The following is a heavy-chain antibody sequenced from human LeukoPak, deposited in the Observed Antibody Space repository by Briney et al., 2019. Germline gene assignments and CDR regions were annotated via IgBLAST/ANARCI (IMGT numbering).Heavy chain of an antibody. CDR3: ARGTSSYYDSSGLFWD. V-gene: IGHV1-8*01. CDR2: MNPNSGNT. Sequence: ASVEVSCKASGYTFTSYDIHWVRQATGQGLEWMGWMNPNSGNTGYAQKFQGRVTMTRNTSISTARMELSSLRSEDTAVYYCARGTSSYYDSSGLFWDWGQGTLVTVSS. D-gene: IGHD3-22*01. J-gene: IGHJ4*02. CDR1: GYTFTSYD.